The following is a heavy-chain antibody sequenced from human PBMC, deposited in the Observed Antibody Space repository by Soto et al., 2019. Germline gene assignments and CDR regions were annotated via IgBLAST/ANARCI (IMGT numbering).Heavy chain of an antibody. V-gene: IGHV4-59*08. CDR3: ARVGSSSSGYYYYYKDV. D-gene: IGHD6-6*01. CDR2: IYYSGSI. J-gene: IGHJ6*03. Sequence: SETLSLACTVSGGSISSYYWSWIRQPPGKGLEWIGYIYYSGSINYNPSLKSRVTISVDTSKNQFSLKLSSVTAADTAVYYCARVGSSSSGYYYYYKDVWGKGTTVTVSS. CDR1: GGSISSYY.